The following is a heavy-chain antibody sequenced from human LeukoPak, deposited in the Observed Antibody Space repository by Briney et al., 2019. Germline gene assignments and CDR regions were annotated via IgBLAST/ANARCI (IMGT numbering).Heavy chain of an antibody. J-gene: IGHJ4*02. CDR1: GFTSSNAW. CDR2: IKSKTDGGTT. CDR3: TTDRVYSSGWSPKRYYFDY. Sequence: PGGSLRLSCAASGFTSSNAWMSWVRQAPGKGLEWVGRIKSKTDGGTTDYAAPVKGRFTISRDDSKNTLYLQMNSLKTEDTAVYYCTTDRVYSSGWSPKRYYFDYWGQGTLVTVSS. D-gene: IGHD6-19*01. V-gene: IGHV3-15*01.